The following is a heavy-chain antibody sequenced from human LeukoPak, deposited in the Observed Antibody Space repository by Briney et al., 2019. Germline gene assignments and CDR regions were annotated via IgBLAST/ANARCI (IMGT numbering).Heavy chain of an antibody. J-gene: IGHJ4*02. CDR1: GFTFSSYA. CDR3: ARDTRYYYDSSGHTFDY. V-gene: IGHV3-30*04. Sequence: HPGGSLRLSCAASGFTFSSYAMHWVRQAPGKGLEWVAVISYDGSNKYYADSVKGRFTISRDNSKNTLYLQMNSLRAEDTAVYYCARDTRYYYDSSGHTFDYWGQGTLVTVSS. CDR2: ISYDGSNK. D-gene: IGHD3-22*01.